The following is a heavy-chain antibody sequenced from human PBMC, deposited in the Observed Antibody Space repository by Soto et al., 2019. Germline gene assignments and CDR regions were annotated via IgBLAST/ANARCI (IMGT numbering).Heavy chain of an antibody. D-gene: IGHD5-18*01. CDR1: GDTLSTHG. CDR2: TIPIIGTT. Sequence: QVQLVQSGAEVKKPGSSVKVSCKASGDTLSTHGISWVRQAPGQGLEWMGGTIPIIGTTDYAEKVQGRVTITADESTTTSYMELSSLRPDDTVVYYCAAGDSSDTGDHWGQGTLVTVSS. CDR3: AAGDSSDTGDH. J-gene: IGHJ4*02. V-gene: IGHV1-69*01.